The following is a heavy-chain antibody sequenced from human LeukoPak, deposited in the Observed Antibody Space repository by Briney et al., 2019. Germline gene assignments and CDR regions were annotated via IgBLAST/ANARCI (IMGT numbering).Heavy chain of an antibody. Sequence: SETLSLTCTVSGGSISTYYWNWIRQPPGKGLEWIGYIYYTGSTNYNPSLKSRVTISVDTSKNQFSLKLSSVTPEDTAVYYCASDLGTPLGDYWGQGTLVTVSS. D-gene: IGHD1-26*01. J-gene: IGHJ4*02. V-gene: IGHV4-59*12. CDR3: ASDLGTPLGDY. CDR1: GGSISTYY. CDR2: IYYTGST.